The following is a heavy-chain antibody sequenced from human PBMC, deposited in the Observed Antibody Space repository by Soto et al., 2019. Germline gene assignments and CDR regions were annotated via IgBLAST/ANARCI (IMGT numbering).Heavy chain of an antibody. D-gene: IGHD3-16*01. CDR3: AKRGGYDSVWGSPYYFDY. CDR2: ISGSGGST. V-gene: IGHV3-23*01. J-gene: IGHJ4*02. CDR1: GFTFSSYA. Sequence: SGGSLRLSCAASGFTFSSYAMSWVRQAPGKGLEWVSAISGSGGSTYYADSVKGRFTISRDNSKNTLYLQMNSLRAENTAVYYCAKRGGYDSVWGSPYYFDYWGQGTLVTVSS.